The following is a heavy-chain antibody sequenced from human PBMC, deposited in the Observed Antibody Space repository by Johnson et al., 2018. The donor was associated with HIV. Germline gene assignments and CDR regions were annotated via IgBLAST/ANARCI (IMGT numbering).Heavy chain of an antibody. J-gene: IGHJ3*01. CDR1: GFTFSSYA. V-gene: IGHV3-7*01. Sequence: VQLVESGGGVVQTGRSLRLSCAASGFTFSSYAMHWVRQAPGKGLEWVANIKQDGSEKYYVDSVKGRFSISRDNSKNTVFLQMNSLRPEDTAVYYCAKVLSPRPWGDDAFAVWGQGTMVTVSS. CDR2: IKQDGSEK. CDR3: AKVLSPRPWGDDAFAV. D-gene: IGHD7-27*01.